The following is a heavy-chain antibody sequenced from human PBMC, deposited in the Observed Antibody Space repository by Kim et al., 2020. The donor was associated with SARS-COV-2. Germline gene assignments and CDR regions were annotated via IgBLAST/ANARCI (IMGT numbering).Heavy chain of an antibody. J-gene: IGHJ6*01. CDR1: GFTFSSYG. CDR3: ARDGYSSSWYPNYYYGM. D-gene: IGHD6-13*01. Sequence: GGSLRLSCAASGFTFSSYGMHWVRQAPGKGLEWVAVISYDGSNKYYADSVKGRFTISRDNSKNTLYLQMNSLRAEDTAVYYCARDGYSSSWYPNYYYGM. CDR2: ISYDGSNK. V-gene: IGHV3-33*05.